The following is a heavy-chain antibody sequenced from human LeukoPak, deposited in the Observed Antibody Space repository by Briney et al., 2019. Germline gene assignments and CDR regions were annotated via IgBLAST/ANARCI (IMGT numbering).Heavy chain of an antibody. Sequence: SGGSLRLSCAASGFTFSSYAMHWVRQSPGKGLEYVSAISSNGGSTYYADSVKGRFTISRDNSKNTLYLQMGSLRAEDMAVYYCARDKYYGSGNAFDIWGQGTMVTVSS. D-gene: IGHD3-10*01. CDR3: ARDKYYGSGNAFDI. J-gene: IGHJ3*02. CDR2: ISSNGGST. V-gene: IGHV3-64*02. CDR1: GFTFSSYA.